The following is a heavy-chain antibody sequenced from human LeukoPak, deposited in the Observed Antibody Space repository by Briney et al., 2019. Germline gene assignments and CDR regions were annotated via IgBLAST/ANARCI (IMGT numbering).Heavy chain of an antibody. CDR3: ARDQGEGDGYNLIGPHSLDAFDI. J-gene: IGHJ3*02. D-gene: IGHD5-24*01. CDR1: GGSISSYY. V-gene: IGHV4-4*07. Sequence: KTSETLSLTCTVSGGSISSYYWSWIRQPAGKGLEWIGRIYTSGSTNYNPSLKSRVTMSVDTSKNQFSLKLSSVTAADTAVYYCARDQGEGDGYNLIGPHSLDAFDIWGQGTMVTVSS. CDR2: IYTSGST.